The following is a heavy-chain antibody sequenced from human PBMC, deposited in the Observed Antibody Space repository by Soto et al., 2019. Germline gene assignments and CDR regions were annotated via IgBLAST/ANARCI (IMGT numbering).Heavy chain of an antibody. D-gene: IGHD4-17*01. J-gene: IGHJ4*02. V-gene: IGHV4-59*08. Sequence: SETLSLTCTVSGGSISSYYWSWIRQPPGKGLEYIGYIYYSGSTNYNPSLKTRLSMSVDRSKNQFTLRLTSVTAADTAVYFCATESGSTYGYFDYWGQGTQVTVSS. CDR1: GGSISSYY. CDR2: IYYSGST. CDR3: ATESGSTYGYFDY.